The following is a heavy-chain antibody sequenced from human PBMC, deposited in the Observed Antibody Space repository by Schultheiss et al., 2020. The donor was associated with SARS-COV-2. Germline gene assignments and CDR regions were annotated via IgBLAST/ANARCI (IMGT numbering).Heavy chain of an antibody. J-gene: IGHJ4*02. Sequence: SETLSLTCTVSGGSIISYYWSWIRQPPGKGLEWIGYIYYSGSTNYNPSLKSRVTISVDTSKNQFSLKLSSVTAADTAVYYCARDGGNTYYYDSSGYYKGSYFDYWGQGTLVTVSS. CDR1: GGSIISYY. CDR2: IYYSGST. D-gene: IGHD3-22*01. V-gene: IGHV4-59*01. CDR3: ARDGGNTYYYDSSGYYKGSYFDY.